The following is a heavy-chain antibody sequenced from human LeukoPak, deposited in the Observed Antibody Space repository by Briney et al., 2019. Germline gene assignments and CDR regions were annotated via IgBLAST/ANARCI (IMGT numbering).Heavy chain of an antibody. D-gene: IGHD2-2*01. V-gene: IGHV5-10-1*01. Sequence: HGESLKISCKGSGYSFTSYWISWVRQMPGKGLEWMGRIDPSDSYTNYSPSFQGHVTISADKSISTAYLQWSSLKASDTAMYYCVRRGCSSASCYVHWFDPWGQGTLVTVSS. CDR2: IDPSDSYT. J-gene: IGHJ5*02. CDR1: GYSFTSYW. CDR3: VRRGCSSASCYVHWFDP.